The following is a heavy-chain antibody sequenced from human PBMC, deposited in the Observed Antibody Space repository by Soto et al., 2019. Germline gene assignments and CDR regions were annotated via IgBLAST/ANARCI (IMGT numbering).Heavy chain of an antibody. V-gene: IGHV1-18*01. CDR3: ARDSSSGWTNAFDI. CDR1: GDTFTSYG. J-gene: IGHJ3*02. D-gene: IGHD6-19*01. CDR2: ISAYNGNT. Sequence: ASVKVSCKASGDTFTSYGISWVRQAPGQGLEWMGWISAYNGNTNYAQKLQGRVTMTTDTSTSTAYMELRSLRSDDTAVYYCARDSSSGWTNAFDIWGQGTMVTVSS.